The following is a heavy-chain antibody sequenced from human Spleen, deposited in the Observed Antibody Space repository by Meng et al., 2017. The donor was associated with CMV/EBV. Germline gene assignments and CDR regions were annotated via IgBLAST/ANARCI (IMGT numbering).Heavy chain of an antibody. CDR3: ARDSTSWYYWFDP. CDR2: ISGGGHNT. J-gene: IGHJ5*02. Sequence: GGSLRLSCAASGFTFSNYAMNWVRQVPGKGLEWVSSISGGGHNTYYAESVKGRFTISRDNSKNTLNLQMNSLRTEDTAVYYCARDSTSWYYWFDPWGQGTPVTVSS. D-gene: IGHD2-2*01. V-gene: IGHV3-23*01. CDR1: GFTFSNYA.